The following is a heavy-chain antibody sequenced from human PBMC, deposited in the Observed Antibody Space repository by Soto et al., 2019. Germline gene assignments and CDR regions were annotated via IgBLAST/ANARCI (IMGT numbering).Heavy chain of an antibody. D-gene: IGHD2-8*02. V-gene: IGHV1-69*13. CDR2: IIPIFGTA. Sequence: SVKVSCKASGGTFSSYAISCVLQSPLQWLDWMGGIIPIFGTANYAQKFQGRVTITADESTSTAYMEPSSLRSEDTAVYYCATHLVVGMNPGWSDPWGQGTLVTVSS. CDR3: ATHLVVGMNPGWSDP. CDR1: GGTFSSYA. J-gene: IGHJ5*02.